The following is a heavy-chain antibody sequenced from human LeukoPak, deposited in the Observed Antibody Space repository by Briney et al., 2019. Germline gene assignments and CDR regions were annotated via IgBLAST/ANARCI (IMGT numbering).Heavy chain of an antibody. V-gene: IGHV5-51*01. CDR3: ARRPLQQLVETAFDI. D-gene: IGHD6-13*01. J-gene: IGHJ3*02. CDR2: IYPGDSDT. Sequence: GESLKISCKGSGYSFTSYWIGWVRQMPGKGLEWMGIIYPGDSDTRYSPSFQGQVTISADKSISTAYLQWSSLKASDTAMYYCARRPLQQLVETAFDIWGQGTMVTVSS. CDR1: GYSFTSYW.